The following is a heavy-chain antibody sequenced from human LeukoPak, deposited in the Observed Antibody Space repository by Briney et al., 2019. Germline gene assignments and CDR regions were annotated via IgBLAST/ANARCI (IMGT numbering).Heavy chain of an antibody. CDR3: VRDLGISGWYAPPLGYFDS. D-gene: IGHD6-19*01. J-gene: IGHJ4*02. CDR2: INPKSGGT. Sequence: ASGKVSCKASGYTFSAYCMHWVRQAPGQGLEWMGWINPKSGGTNYAQKFQDKVTMTRDTSISSMYMELSRLKSDDTAVYYCVRDLGISGWYAPPLGYFDSWGQGTLVTVSS. CDR1: GYTFSAYC. V-gene: IGHV1-2*02.